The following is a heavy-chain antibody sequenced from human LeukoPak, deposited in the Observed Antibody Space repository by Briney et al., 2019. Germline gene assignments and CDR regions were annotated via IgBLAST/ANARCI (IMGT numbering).Heavy chain of an antibody. Sequence: GGSLRLSCAASGFTFSSYAMSWVRQAPGKGLEWVSAISGSGGSTYYADSVKGRFTISRDNSKNTLYLQMNSLRAEDTAVYYCARDPHLTVGTVTTTGDEYTWGQGTLVTVSS. D-gene: IGHD1-1*01. V-gene: IGHV3-23*01. CDR2: ISGSGGST. CDR3: ARDPHLTVGTVTTTGDEYT. J-gene: IGHJ5*02. CDR1: GFTFSSYA.